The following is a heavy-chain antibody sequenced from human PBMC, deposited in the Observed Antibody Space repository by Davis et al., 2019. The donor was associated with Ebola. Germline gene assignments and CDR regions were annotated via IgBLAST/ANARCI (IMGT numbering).Heavy chain of an antibody. D-gene: IGHD2-2*01. CDR2: INPNSGGT. V-gene: IGHV1-2*02. Sequence: SVHVSLLSSGYTFTGYFMHLVRQAPGQGLEWMGWINPNSGGTNYAQKFQGRVTMTRDTSISTAYMELSRLRSEDTAVYYCATDLPWSSTSCSDYWGQGTLVTVSS. CDR1: GYTFTGYF. CDR3: ATDLPWSSTSCSDY. J-gene: IGHJ4*02.